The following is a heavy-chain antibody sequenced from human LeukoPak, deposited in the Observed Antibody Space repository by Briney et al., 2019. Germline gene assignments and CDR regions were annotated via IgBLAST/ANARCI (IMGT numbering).Heavy chain of an antibody. D-gene: IGHD3-10*01. V-gene: IGHV3-11*03. Sequence: GGSLRLSCAASGFTFSDYYMSWIRQAPGKGLEWVSYISSSSSYRNYADSVKGRFTISRDNAKNSLSLQMISQRADDTAVYYGASSMVRVGYYGMDVWGQGTTVTVSS. J-gene: IGHJ6*02. CDR3: ASSMVRVGYYGMDV. CDR2: ISSSSSYR. CDR1: GFTFSDYY.